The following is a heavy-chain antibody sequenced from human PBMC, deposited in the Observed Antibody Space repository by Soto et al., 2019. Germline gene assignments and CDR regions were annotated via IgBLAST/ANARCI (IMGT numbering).Heavy chain of an antibody. CDR3: AKDPPSGSYFDY. Sequence: QVQLVESGGGVVQPGGSLRLSCAASGFTFSSYGMLWVRQAPGKGLEWVAVISYDGSNKYYADSVKGRFTISRDNSKNPLYLQMNSLRAEDTAVYYCAKDPPSGSYFDYWGQGTLVSASS. V-gene: IGHV3-30*18. CDR2: ISYDGSNK. CDR1: GFTFSSYG. J-gene: IGHJ4*02. D-gene: IGHD1-26*01.